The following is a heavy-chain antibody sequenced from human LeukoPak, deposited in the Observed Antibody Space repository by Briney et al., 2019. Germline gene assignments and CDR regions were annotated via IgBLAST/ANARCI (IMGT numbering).Heavy chain of an antibody. CDR1: GDSFNRYW. J-gene: IGHJ4*02. D-gene: IGHD6-19*01. V-gene: IGHV5-51*01. Sequence: KHGESLKISCKGSGDSFNRYWIGWVRPMPGKGLEWMGIIYLGDSDTRYSPSFQGQVTISADKSISTAYLQWSSLKASDTAMYYCARHPSYTSGWPLDYWGQGTLVTVSS. CDR2: IYLGDSDT. CDR3: ARHPSYTSGWPLDY.